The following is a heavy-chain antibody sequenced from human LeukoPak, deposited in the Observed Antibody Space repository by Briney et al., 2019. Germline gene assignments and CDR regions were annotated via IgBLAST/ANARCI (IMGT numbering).Heavy chain of an antibody. CDR3: AKVKQLGYDAFDI. Sequence: GRSLRLSCAASGFTFSNYGMHWVRQAPGKGLEWVAVIWYDGSNKYYADSVKGQFTVSRDNSKNMLYLQMNSLSAEDTAVYYCAKVKQLGYDAFDIWGQGTMVTVSS. J-gene: IGHJ3*02. CDR1: GFTFSNYG. D-gene: IGHD6-6*01. CDR2: IWYDGSNK. V-gene: IGHV3-33*06.